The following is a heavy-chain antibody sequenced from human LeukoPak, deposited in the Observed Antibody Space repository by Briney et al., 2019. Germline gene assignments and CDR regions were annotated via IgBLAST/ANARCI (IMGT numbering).Heavy chain of an antibody. D-gene: IGHD3-22*01. Sequence: SVTVSCKASGGTFSSYAISWVRQAPGQGLEWMGGIIPIFGTANYAQKFQGRVTITTDESTSTAYMELSSLRSEDTAVYYCAREGYYYDSSGYYDYWGQGTLVTVSS. CDR2: IIPIFGTA. CDR1: GGTFSSYA. V-gene: IGHV1-69*05. CDR3: AREGYYYDSSGYYDY. J-gene: IGHJ4*02.